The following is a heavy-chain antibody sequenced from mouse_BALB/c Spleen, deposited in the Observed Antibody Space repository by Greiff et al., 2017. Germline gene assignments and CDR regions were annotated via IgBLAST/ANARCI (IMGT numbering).Heavy chain of an antibody. CDR3: ARREYHWYFDV. CDR1: GFTFSSYT. D-gene: IGHD5-1*01. CDR2: ISNGGGST. Sequence: EVKLVESGGGLVQPGGSLKLSCAASGFTFSSYTMSWVRQTPEKRLEWVAYISNGGGSTYYLDTVKGRFTISRDNAKNTLYLQMSSLKSEDTAMYYCARREYHWYFDVWGAGTTVTVSS. V-gene: IGHV5-12-2*01. J-gene: IGHJ1*01.